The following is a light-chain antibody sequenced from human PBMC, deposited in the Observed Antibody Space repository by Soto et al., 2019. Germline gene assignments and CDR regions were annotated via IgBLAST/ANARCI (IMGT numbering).Light chain of an antibody. V-gene: IGLV2-14*01. J-gene: IGLJ2*01. Sequence: QAVLTQPASVSGSPGQSSTISCTGTSSDVGGYNHVSWYQQHPGKAPKLMIYDVSNRPSGVSNRFSGSKSGNTASLTISGLQAEDEADYYCSSYTSSSTLLVFGGGTKVTVL. CDR1: SSDVGGYNH. CDR2: DVS. CDR3: SSYTSSSTLLV.